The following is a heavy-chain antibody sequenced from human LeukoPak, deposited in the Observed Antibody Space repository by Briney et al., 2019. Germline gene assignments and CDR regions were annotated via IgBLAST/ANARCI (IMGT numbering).Heavy chain of an antibody. Sequence: GGSLRLSCAASGFTLSTSGMHWVRQAPGKGLEWVTFIRHDGSNKYYAQSVKGRFTISRDNSKNTLYLQMSSLRAEDTAVYYCAKDVGNDLTGYYNWFDPWGQGTLVTVSS. V-gene: IGHV3-30*02. J-gene: IGHJ5*02. CDR2: IRHDGSNK. D-gene: IGHD3-9*01. CDR1: GFTLSTSG. CDR3: AKDVGNDLTGYYNWFDP.